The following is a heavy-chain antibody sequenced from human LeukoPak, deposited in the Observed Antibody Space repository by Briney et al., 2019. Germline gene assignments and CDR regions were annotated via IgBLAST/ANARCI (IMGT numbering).Heavy chain of an antibody. Sequence: SETLSLTCTVSGGSIISDHWSWIPQPPGQGLEGTGLFYYSGIIIYNPSLKSRHTLSVDTSKHQLSLKLSSVTAADTAVYYCARRAADYGEILGWGQGTLVTVSS. D-gene: IGHD4-17*01. CDR3: ARRAADYGEILG. CDR2: FYYSGII. J-gene: IGHJ4*02. V-gene: IGHV4-59*01. CDR1: GGSIISDH.